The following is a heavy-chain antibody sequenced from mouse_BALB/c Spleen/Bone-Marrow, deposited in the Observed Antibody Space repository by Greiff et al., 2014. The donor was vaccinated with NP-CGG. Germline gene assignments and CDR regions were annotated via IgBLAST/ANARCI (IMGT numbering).Heavy chain of an antibody. CDR1: GYTFTSYW. Sequence: VQLVESGAELVKPGASVKLPCKASGYTFTSYWMHWVKQRPGQGLEWIGEINPSNGRTNYNEKFKSKATLTVDKSSSTAYMQLSSLTSEDSAVYYCARSGYDGFAYWGQGTLVTVSA. J-gene: IGHJ3*01. V-gene: IGHV1S81*02. CDR2: INPSNGRT. D-gene: IGHD2-2*01. CDR3: ARSGYDGFAY.